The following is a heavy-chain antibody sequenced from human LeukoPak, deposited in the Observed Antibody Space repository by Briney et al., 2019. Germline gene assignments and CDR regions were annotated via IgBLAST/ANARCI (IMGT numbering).Heavy chain of an antibody. CDR2: IKVHSGRT. D-gene: IGHD3-22*01. J-gene: IGHJ4*02. Sequence: GASVKVSCKASGYTFTSYYMHWVRQAPGQGLEWMGWIKVHSGRTEFAQNFQGRITLTTDTSTRTAYMELRTLTSDDTAVYFCARERGYFDGNGYPSFFDFWGQGTLVTVSS. V-gene: IGHV1-18*04. CDR3: ARERGYFDGNGYPSFFDF. CDR1: GYTFTSYY.